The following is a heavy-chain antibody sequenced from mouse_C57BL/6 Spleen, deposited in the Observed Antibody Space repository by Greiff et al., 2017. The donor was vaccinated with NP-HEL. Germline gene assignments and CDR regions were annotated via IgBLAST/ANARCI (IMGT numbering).Heavy chain of an antibody. CDR2: INYDGSST. CDR3: ARLLSYWYFDV. CDR1: GFTFSDYY. D-gene: IGHD2-1*01. Sequence: EVKLMESEGGLVQPGSSMKLSCTASGFTFSDYYMAWVRQVPEKGLEWVANINYDGSSTYYLDSLKSRFIISRDNAKNILYLQMSSLKSEDTATYYCARLLSYWYFDVWGTGTTVTVSS. J-gene: IGHJ1*03. V-gene: IGHV5-16*01.